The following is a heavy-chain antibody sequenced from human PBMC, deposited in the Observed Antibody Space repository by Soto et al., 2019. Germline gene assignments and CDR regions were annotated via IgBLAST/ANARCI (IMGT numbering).Heavy chain of an antibody. CDR1: GGSFTSNNW. D-gene: IGHD1-7*01. CDR3: ASRDPGTSVDY. CDR2: IYRTGST. Sequence: SETLSLTCAVSGGSFTSNNWWTWVRQPPGQGLEWIGEIYRTGSTNYNPSLKGRVTISLDKSENQFSLKVTSLTAADTAVYYCASRDPGTSVDYWGQGTLVTVSS. V-gene: IGHV4-4*02. J-gene: IGHJ4*02.